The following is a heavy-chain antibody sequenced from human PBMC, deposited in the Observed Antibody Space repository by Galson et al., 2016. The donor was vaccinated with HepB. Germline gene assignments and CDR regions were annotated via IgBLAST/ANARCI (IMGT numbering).Heavy chain of an antibody. CDR1: GYIFTSYW. CDR2: INPGDSDT. D-gene: IGHD2-21*02. V-gene: IGHV5-51*01. Sequence: QSGAEVKKPGESLKISCKASGYIFTSYWIGWVRQMPGKGLEWMTIINPGDSDTRYSPSFQGQVTISADKSITTAYLQWSSLKASDTAMYYCARQVVPGLFGQWGQGTLVTVSS. CDR3: ARQVVPGLFGQ. J-gene: IGHJ4*02.